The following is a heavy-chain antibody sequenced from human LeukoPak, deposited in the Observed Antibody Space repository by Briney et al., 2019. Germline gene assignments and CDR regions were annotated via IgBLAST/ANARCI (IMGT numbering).Heavy chain of an antibody. CDR1: GYTFTSYD. CDR2: MNPNSGNT. Sequence: ASVKVSCRASGYTFTSYDMNWVRQVTGQGLEWMGWMNPNSGNTGYAQKFQGRVTMTRNTSISTAYMELSSLRSEDTAVYYCARSQRAYSGSYPLCYWGQGTLVTVSS. V-gene: IGHV1-8*01. CDR3: ARSQRAYSGSYPLCY. D-gene: IGHD1-26*01. J-gene: IGHJ4*02.